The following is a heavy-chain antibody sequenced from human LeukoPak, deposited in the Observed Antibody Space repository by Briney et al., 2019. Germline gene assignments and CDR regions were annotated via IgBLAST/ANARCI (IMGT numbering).Heavy chain of an antibody. Sequence: ASVKVSCKASGYIFTSYAMNWVRQAPGQGLEWMGWISTSTGNPTYAQGLTGRFVFSLDTSVSTAYLQTSSLKAEDTAVYYCARDYILTGYEAFDIWGRGTMVTVSS. J-gene: IGHJ3*02. CDR1: GYIFTSYA. D-gene: IGHD3-9*01. CDR2: ISTSTGNP. CDR3: ARDYILTGYEAFDI. V-gene: IGHV7-4-1*02.